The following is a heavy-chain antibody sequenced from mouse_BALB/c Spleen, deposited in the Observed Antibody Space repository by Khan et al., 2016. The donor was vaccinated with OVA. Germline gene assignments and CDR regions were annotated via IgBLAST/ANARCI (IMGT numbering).Heavy chain of an antibody. D-gene: IGHD2-14*01. V-gene: IGHV2-6-4*01. J-gene: IGHJ4*01. CDR2: IWGGGGT. CDR1: GFSLSRYN. Sequence: VQLKESGPGLVAPSQSLSITCTVSGFSLSRYNIHWVRQPPGKGLEWLGMIWGGGGTDYNSTLKSRLSISTDNSKSQVFLKMNSLQTEDTAMYYCARAYYRYDGYYAMDYWGQGTSVTVSS. CDR3: ARAYYRYDGYYAMDY.